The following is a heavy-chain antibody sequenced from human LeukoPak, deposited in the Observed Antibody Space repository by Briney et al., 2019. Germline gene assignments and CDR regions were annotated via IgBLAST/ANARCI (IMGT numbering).Heavy chain of an antibody. CDR3: AREGSGFYKGYYYYYMDV. V-gene: IGHV4-4*07. Sequence: SETLSLTFTVSGGSISSYYWSWIRQPAGKGLEWIGRIYTSGSTNYNPSLKSRVTMSVDTSKNQFSLKLSSVTAADTAVYYCAREGSGFYKGYYYYYMDVWGKGTTVTVSS. D-gene: IGHD5-12*01. J-gene: IGHJ6*03. CDR1: GGSISSYY. CDR2: IYTSGST.